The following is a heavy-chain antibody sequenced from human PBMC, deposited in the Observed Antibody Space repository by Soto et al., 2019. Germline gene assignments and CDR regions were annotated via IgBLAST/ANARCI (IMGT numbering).Heavy chain of an antibody. CDR1: GSTFSSDD. CDR3: AKDGGWSLAVAGLFDY. J-gene: IGHJ4*02. D-gene: IGHD6-19*01. V-gene: IGHV3-23*01. Sequence: EVHLLEYGGGLVQPGGSLRLSCVVSGSTFSSDDMSWVRQAPGRGLEWVSGISDSGGSTYYADSVKGRFTISRDNANKTLYLQMKSLRVEDTALYYCAKDGGWSLAVAGLFDYLGPGTQVTVAS. CDR2: ISDSGGST.